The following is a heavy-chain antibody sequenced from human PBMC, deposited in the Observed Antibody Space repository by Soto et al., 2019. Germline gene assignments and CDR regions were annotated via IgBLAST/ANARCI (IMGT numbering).Heavy chain of an antibody. CDR2: ISSSSSTI. CDR3: ARAAVRDIVLVPAAIPAFDI. Sequence: GGSLRLSCAASGFTFSSYSMNWVRQAPGKGLEWVSYISSSSSTIYYADSVKGRFTISRDNAKNSLYLQMNSLRSEDTAVYYCARAAVRDIVLVPAAIPAFDIWGQGTMVTVSS. J-gene: IGHJ3*02. D-gene: IGHD2-2*01. V-gene: IGHV3-48*01. CDR1: GFTFSSYS.